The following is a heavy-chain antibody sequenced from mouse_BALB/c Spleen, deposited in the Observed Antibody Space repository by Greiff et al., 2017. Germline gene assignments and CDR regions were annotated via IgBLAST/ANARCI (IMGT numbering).Heavy chain of an antibody. CDR1: GYTFTSYW. Sequence: QVQLKQSGAELAKPGASVKMSCKASGYTFTSYWMHWVKQRPGQGLEWIGYINPSTGYTEYNQKFKDKATLTADKSSSTAYMQLSSLTSEDSAVYYCARGGTTAPWYFDVWGAGTTVTVSS. V-gene: IGHV1-7*01. D-gene: IGHD1-2*01. CDR2: INPSTGYT. J-gene: IGHJ1*01. CDR3: ARGGTTAPWYFDV.